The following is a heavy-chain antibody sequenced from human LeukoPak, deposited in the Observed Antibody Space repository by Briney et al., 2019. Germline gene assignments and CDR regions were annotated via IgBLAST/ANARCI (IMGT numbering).Heavy chain of an antibody. CDR2: IYSGGST. J-gene: IGHJ4*02. CDR3: ARVLSGYYHY. CDR1: GFTFSSYA. Sequence: PGGSLRLSCAASGFTFSSYAMSWVRQAPGKGLEWVSVIYSGGSTYYADSVKGRFTISRHNSKNTLYLQMNSLRAEDTAVYYCARVLSGYYHYWGQGTLVTVSS. V-gene: IGHV3-53*04. D-gene: IGHD3-3*01.